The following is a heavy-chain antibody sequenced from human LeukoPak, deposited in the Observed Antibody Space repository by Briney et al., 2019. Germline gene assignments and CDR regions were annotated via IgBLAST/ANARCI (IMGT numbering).Heavy chain of an antibody. V-gene: IGHV3-23*01. CDR1: GFTFSSYA. J-gene: IGHJ5*02. CDR3: ERGTNWFDP. CDR2: ISGSGDST. Sequence: AGGSLRLSCAASGFTFSSYAVNWVRQAPGKGLEWVSTISGSGDSTYYADSVKGRFTISRDNSKDTLYLQMSSVRVDDTAVYYCERGTNWFDPWGQGTLVTVSS.